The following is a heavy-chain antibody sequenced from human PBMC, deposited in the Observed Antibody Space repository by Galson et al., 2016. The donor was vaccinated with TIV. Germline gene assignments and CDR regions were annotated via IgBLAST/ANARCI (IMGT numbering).Heavy chain of an antibody. J-gene: IGHJ4*02. CDR2: IFHSGNT. D-gene: IGHD2-21*02. Sequence: LSLTCTVSGDFISRGDYYWSWIRQPPERGLEWIGYIFHSGNTYYNPSLKSRIIMSVDTSKSLFSLKLSSVTAADTAVYYCAAGSFCSDSDCYYGGFDYWGLGTLVTVSS. CDR1: GDFISRGDYY. V-gene: IGHV4-31*03. CDR3: AAGSFCSDSDCYYGGFDY.